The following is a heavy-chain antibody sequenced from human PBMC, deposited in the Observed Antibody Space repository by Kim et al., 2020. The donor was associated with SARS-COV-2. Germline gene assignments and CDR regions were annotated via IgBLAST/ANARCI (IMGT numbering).Heavy chain of an antibody. V-gene: IGHV3-11*01. CDR1: GLIFGGDY. J-gene: IGHJ4*02. D-gene: IGHD3-16*01. Sequence: GGSLRLSCAASGLIFGGDYMSWIRQAPGKGPEWVSYISPTGSSIFYTDSVRGRFTISRDNAKNSLYLQMNSLRAEDTAVYYCARARGAGPGAHFDFWGQG. CDR3: ARARGAGPGAHFDF. CDR2: ISPTGSSI.